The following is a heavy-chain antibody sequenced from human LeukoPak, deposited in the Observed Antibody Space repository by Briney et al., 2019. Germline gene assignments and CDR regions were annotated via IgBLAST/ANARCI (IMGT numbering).Heavy chain of an antibody. CDR2: IYYSGST. CDR3: ARVPDPDITMIAVVETKGAWFDP. J-gene: IGHJ5*02. CDR1: GGSISSSGYH. Sequence: SETLSLTCTVSGGSISSSGYHWGWIRQPPGKGLEWIGNIYYSGSTYYNPSLKSRVTISVDTSKNQFSLKLSSVTAADTAVYYCARVPDPDITMIAVVETKGAWFDPWGQGTLVTVSS. D-gene: IGHD3-22*01. V-gene: IGHV4-39*07.